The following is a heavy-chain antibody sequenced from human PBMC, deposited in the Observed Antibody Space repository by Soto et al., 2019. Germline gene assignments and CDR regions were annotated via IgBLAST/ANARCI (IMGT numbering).Heavy chain of an antibody. CDR3: ARHKLGGWNAGWYRDNWFAL. Sequence: ASVKVSCKASGYTFTSYDINCVRQATGQGLEWMGWMNPNSGNTGYAQKFQGRVTMTTETSATTVYMELRSLRSDDTAMYFCARHKLGGWNAGWYRDNWFALWGEGTLVTVSS. CDR2: MNPNSGNT. CDR1: GYTFTSYD. V-gene: IGHV1-8*01. D-gene: IGHD6-19*01. J-gene: IGHJ5*02.